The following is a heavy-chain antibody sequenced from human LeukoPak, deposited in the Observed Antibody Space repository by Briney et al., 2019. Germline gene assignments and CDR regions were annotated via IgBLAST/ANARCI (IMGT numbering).Heavy chain of an antibody. CDR2: ISGSGGST. Sequence: GGSLRLSCAASGFTFSSYAMSWVRQAPGKGLEWVSAISGSGGSTYYADSVKGRFTISRDNSKNTLYLQMNSLRAEDTAVYYCAKDEEAYSSGWYFGIDVWGQGTTVTVSS. J-gene: IGHJ6*02. CDR1: GFTFSSYA. V-gene: IGHV3-23*01. D-gene: IGHD6-19*01. CDR3: AKDEEAYSSGWYFGIDV.